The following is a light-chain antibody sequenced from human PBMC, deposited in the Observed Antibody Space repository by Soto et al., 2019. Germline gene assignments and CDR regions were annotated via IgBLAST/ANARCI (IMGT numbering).Light chain of an antibody. CDR3: QQYNSYSWT. CDR1: QSISSW. V-gene: IGKV1-5*03. J-gene: IGKJ1*01. Sequence: DIQMTQSPSTLSASVGDRVTITCRASQSISSWLAWYQQKPGKAPKLLIYKASSLESGVPSRFSGSGSGKEFTLTISSLQPDDFATYYCQQYNSYSWTFGQGTKWIS. CDR2: KAS.